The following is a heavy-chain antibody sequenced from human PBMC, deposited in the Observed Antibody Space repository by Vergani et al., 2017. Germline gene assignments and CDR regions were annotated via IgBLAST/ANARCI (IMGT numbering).Heavy chain of an antibody. D-gene: IGHD5/OR15-5a*01. CDR1: GGTFSSYA. J-gene: IGHJ5*02. Sequence: QVQLVQSGAEVKKPGSSVKVSCKASGGTFSSYAISWVRPAPGQGLEWMGGIIPIFGTANYAQKFQGRVTITADESTSTAYMELSSLRSEDTAVYYCARMGDSVYGRTYSGWFDPWGQGTLVTVSS. CDR2: IIPIFGTA. CDR3: ARMGDSVYGRTYSGWFDP. V-gene: IGHV1-69*01.